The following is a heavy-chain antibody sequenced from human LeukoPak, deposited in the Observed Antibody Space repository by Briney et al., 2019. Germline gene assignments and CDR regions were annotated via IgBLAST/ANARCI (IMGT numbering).Heavy chain of an antibody. CDR1: GFTVSSNS. CDR3: ARRAGAYSHPSDY. J-gene: IGHJ4*02. Sequence: PGGSLRLSCTVSGFTVSSNSMSWVRQAPGKGLEWVSFIYSDNKHYSDSVKGRFTIPIDNSKNTLYLQMNSLRAEDTAVYYCARRAGAYSHPSDYWGQGTLVTVSS. D-gene: IGHD4/OR15-4a*01. CDR2: IYSDNK. V-gene: IGHV3-53*01.